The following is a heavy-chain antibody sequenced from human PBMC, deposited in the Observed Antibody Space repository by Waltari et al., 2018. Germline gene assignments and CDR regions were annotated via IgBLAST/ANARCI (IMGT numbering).Heavy chain of an antibody. Sequence: EVQLVESGGGLVQPGGSLRLSCAASGFTFTSYQMHWVRQAPGKEQKCISYILNNNTLYNANSVNGRFTVSRDNTKSSLYLHMNSLRAEDTAVYYCARAPPLTFYYGSGSPYYFDFWGQGTLVTVSS. CDR3: ARAPPLTFYYGSGSPYYFDF. V-gene: IGHV3-48*03. D-gene: IGHD3-10*01. J-gene: IGHJ4*02. CDR2: ILNNNTL. CDR1: GFTFTSYQ.